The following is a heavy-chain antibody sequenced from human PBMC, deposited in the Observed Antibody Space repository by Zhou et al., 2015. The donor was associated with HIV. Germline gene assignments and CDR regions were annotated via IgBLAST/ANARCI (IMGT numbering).Heavy chain of an antibody. Sequence: EVQLFGVWGDAWYSLGKSLRLSCAASGFTFGSYAMTWVRQAPGKGLEWVSTISGSGSSTYYTDSVKGRFTISRDNSNNTLYLQMNSLRADDTAVYYCAKVLEWLGNYYYYGMDLWGQGTTVTVSS. CDR1: GFTFGSYA. V-gene: IGHV3-23*01. J-gene: IGHJ6*02. CDR3: AKVLEWLGNYYYYGMDL. D-gene: IGHD3-3*01. CDR2: ISGSGSST.